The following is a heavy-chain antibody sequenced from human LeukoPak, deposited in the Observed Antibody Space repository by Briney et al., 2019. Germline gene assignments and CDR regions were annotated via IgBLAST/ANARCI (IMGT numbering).Heavy chain of an antibody. V-gene: IGHV4-59*01. J-gene: IGHJ6*02. CDR1: GGSISSYY. CDR3: AREPRIAAAGYYYYYGMDV. CDR2: IYYSGST. D-gene: IGHD6-13*01. Sequence: PSETLSLTCTVSGGSISSYYWSWIRQPPGKGLEWIGYIYYSGSTNYNPSLKSRVTISVDTSKNQFSLKLSSVTAADTAVYYCAREPRIAAAGYYYYYGMDVWGQGTTVTVSS.